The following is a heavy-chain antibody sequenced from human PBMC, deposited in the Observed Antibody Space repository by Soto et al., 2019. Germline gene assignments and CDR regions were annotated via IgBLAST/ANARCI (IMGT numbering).Heavy chain of an antibody. Sequence: SETLSLTCTVSGGSISSSSYYWGWIRQPPGKGLEWIGSIYYSGSTYYNPSLKSRVTISVDTSKNQFSLKLSSVTAADTAVYYCARRCTIFGVVHFDYWGQGTLVTVSS. V-gene: IGHV4-39*01. D-gene: IGHD3-3*01. CDR2: IYYSGST. CDR3: ARRCTIFGVVHFDY. J-gene: IGHJ4*02. CDR1: GGSISSSSYY.